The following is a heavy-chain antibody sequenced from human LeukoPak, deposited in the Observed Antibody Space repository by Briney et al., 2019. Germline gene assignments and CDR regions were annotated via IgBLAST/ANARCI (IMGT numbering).Heavy chain of an antibody. J-gene: IGHJ4*02. CDR3: ARVWYSYGRGGYYFDY. V-gene: IGHV3-53*01. D-gene: IGHD5-18*01. CDR2: IYSGGST. CDR1: GFTVSSNY. Sequence: GGSLRLSCAASGFTVSSNYMSWVRQAPGKGLEWVSVIYSGGSTYYADSVKGRFTISRDNSKNTLYLQMNNLRAEDTAVYYCARVWYSYGRGGYYFDYWGQGTLVTVSS.